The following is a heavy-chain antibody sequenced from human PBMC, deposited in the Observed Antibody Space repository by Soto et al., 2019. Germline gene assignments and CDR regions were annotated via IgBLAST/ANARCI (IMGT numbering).Heavy chain of an antibody. CDR1: GFTFSSYA. CDR2: ISYDGSNK. CDR3: ASDFGFGELFGY. V-gene: IGHV3-30-3*01. D-gene: IGHD3-10*01. Sequence: LRLSCAASGFTFSSYAMHWVRQAPGKGLEWVAVISYDGSNKYYADSVKGRFTISRDNSKNTLDLQMNSLRAEDTAVYYCASDFGFGELFGYWGQGTLVTVSS. J-gene: IGHJ4*02.